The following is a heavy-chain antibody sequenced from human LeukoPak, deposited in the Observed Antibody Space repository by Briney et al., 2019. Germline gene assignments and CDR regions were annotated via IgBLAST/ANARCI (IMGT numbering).Heavy chain of an antibody. Sequence: GGSLRLSCAASGFGFGAYAMIWVRQAPGKGLEWVSLIHNDAATTYYADSVRGRFTVSRDNSKNTLYLEMNSLRAEDTAVYYCAKGKGGTSFNYCFDYWGQGAPVSVSS. V-gene: IGHV3-23*03. J-gene: IGHJ4*02. CDR1: GFGFGAYA. D-gene: IGHD2/OR15-2a*01. CDR3: AKGKGGTSFNYCFDY. CDR2: IHNDAATT.